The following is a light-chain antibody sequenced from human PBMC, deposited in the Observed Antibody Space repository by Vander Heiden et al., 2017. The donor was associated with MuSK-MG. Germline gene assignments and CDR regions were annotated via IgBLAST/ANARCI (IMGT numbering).Light chain of an antibody. V-gene: IGLV2-23*01. J-gene: IGLJ1*01. CDR2: EGS. CDR3: CSYAANRNYV. Sequence: SPLPQPASVSGSPGPSITISCTGTSSDVGSYNFVSWYQQHPGKAPKVMIYEGSKRPAGVSNRFSGSKSGNTASLTISGRQAEDEADYYGCSYAANRNYVFGTGTKVTVL. CDR1: SSDVGSYNF.